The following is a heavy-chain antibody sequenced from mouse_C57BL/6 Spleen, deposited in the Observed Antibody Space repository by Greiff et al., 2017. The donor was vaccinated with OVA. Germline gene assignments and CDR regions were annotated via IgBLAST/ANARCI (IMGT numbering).Heavy chain of an antibody. Sequence: QVQLQQSGAELVKPGASVKISCKASGYAFSSYWMNWVKQRPGKGLEWIGQIYPGDGDTNYNGKFKSKATLTADKSSSTAYMQLSSLTSEDSAVYFCARRGSYWYFDVWGTGTTVTVSS. CDR1: GYAFSSYW. CDR2: IYPGDGDT. V-gene: IGHV1-80*01. CDR3: ARRGSYWYFDV. J-gene: IGHJ1*03.